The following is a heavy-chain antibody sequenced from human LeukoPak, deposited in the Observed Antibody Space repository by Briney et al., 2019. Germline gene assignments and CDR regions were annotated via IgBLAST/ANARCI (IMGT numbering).Heavy chain of an antibody. CDR2: ISYDGSNK. CDR1: GFTFSSYA. Sequence: PGGSLRLSCAASGFTFSSYAMSWVRQAPGKGLEWVAVISYDGSNKYYADSVKGRFTISRDNSKNTLYLQMNSLRAEDTAVYYCASPLHYYDSSGYYRYWGQGTLVTVSS. CDR3: ASPLHYYDSSGYYRY. V-gene: IGHV3-30-3*01. J-gene: IGHJ4*02. D-gene: IGHD3-22*01.